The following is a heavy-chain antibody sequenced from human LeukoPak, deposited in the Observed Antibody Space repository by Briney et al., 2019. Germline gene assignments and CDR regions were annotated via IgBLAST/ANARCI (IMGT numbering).Heavy chain of an antibody. CDR3: ARGPGGVTTVLDY. CDR2: INHSGST. V-gene: IGHV4-38-2*01. CDR1: GYSISSGYY. J-gene: IGHJ4*02. D-gene: IGHD4-17*01. Sequence: SETLSLTCAVSGYSISSGYYWGWIRQPPGKGLEWIGEINHSGSTNYNPSLKSRVTISVDTSKNQFSLKLSSVTAADTAVYYCARGPGGVTTVLDYWGQGTLVTVSS.